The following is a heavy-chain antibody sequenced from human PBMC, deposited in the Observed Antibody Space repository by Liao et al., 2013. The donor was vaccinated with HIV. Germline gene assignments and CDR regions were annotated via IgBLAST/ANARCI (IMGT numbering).Heavy chain of an antibody. D-gene: IGHD4/OR15-4a*01. Sequence: QVELQESGPGLVKPSETLSLTCTVSGGSISSYYWNWIRLPAGKGLEWIGRIYTSGSTNYNPSLKSRVTMSLDTSKNQFSLKLSSVTAADTAVYYCARGLWTSHVFDVWGQGTTVTVSS. V-gene: IGHV4-4*07. CDR1: GGSISSYY. J-gene: IGHJ3*01. CDR3: ARGLWTSHVFDV. CDR2: IYTSGST.